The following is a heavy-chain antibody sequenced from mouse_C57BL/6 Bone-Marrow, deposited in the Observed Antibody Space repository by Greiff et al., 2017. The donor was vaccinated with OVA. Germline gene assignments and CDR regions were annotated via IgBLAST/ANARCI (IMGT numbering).Heavy chain of an antibody. CDR1: GYTFTSYW. CDR3: AREGMVSSWFAY. CDR2: IHPNSGST. V-gene: IGHV1-64*01. D-gene: IGHD2-3*01. J-gene: IGHJ3*01. Sequence: VQLQQPGAELVKPGASVKLSCKASGYTFTSYWMHWVKQRPGQGLEWIGMIHPNSGSTNYNEKFKSKATLTVDKSSSTAYMQLSSLTSEDSAVYYCAREGMVSSWFAYWGQGTLVTVSA.